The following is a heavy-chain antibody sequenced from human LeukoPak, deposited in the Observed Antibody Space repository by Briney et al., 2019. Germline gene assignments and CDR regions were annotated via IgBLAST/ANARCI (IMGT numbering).Heavy chain of an antibody. CDR2: IYYSGST. V-gene: IGHV4-59*01. Sequence: PSEILSLTCTVSGGSISSYCWSWIRQPPGKGLEWIGYIYYSGSTNYNPSLKSRVTISVDTSKNQFSLKLSSVTAADTAVYYCAASNYGLAQIFDYWGQGTLVTVSS. J-gene: IGHJ4*02. CDR3: AASNYGLAQIFDY. D-gene: IGHD4-11*01. CDR1: GGSISSYC.